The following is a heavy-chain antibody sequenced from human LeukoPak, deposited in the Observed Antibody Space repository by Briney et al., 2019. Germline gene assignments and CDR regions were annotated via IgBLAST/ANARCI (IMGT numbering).Heavy chain of an antibody. CDR2: IDYDSSRI. J-gene: IGHJ4*02. D-gene: IGHD3-9*01. CDR1: GFTFSTSA. CDR3: TRDPLRYLRVGHYDY. V-gene: IGHV3-21*01. Sequence: GGSLRPSCAASGFTFSTSAMNWVRQVPGKGLEWVSSIDYDSSRIYYAASVRGRFTISRDNARDSVYLQMDSLRVEDTAVYYCTRDPLRYLRVGHYDYWGQGTLVAVSS.